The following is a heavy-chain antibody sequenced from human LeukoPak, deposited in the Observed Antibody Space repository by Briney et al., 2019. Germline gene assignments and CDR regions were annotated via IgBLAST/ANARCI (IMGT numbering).Heavy chain of an antibody. V-gene: IGHV1-18*01. CDR2: YNGNT. CDR3: ARDGDIVVVPAAHYGMDV. Sequence: YNGNTNYAQKLQGRVTMTTDTSTSTAYMELRSLRSDDTAVYYCARDGDIVVVPAAHYGMDVWGQGTTVTVSS. D-gene: IGHD2-2*01. J-gene: IGHJ6*02.